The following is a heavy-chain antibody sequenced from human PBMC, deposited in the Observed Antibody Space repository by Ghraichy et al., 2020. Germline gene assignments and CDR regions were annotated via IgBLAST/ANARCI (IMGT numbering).Heavy chain of an antibody. D-gene: IGHD4-23*01. Sequence: VSYIGSRTSTIYYADSVKGRFTISRDNAKNSLYLQMNSLRDEDKALYYCASAEHHGGNTYHDYLGQG. CDR2: IGSRTSTI. V-gene: IGHV3-48*02. CDR3: ASAEHHGGNTYHDY. J-gene: IGHJ4*02.